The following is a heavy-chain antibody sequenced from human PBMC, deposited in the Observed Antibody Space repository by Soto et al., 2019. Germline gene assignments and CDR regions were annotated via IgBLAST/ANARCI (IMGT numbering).Heavy chain of an antibody. V-gene: IGHV4-34*01. CDR3: AREGTYSSGWYYFDY. D-gene: IGHD6-19*01. Sequence: PSETLSLTCAVYGGSFSGYDWSWIRQPPGKGLEWIGEINHSGSTNYNPSLKSRVTISVDTSKNQFSLKLSSVTAADTAVYYCAREGTYSSGWYYFDYWGQGTLVTVSS. CDR1: GGSFSGYD. J-gene: IGHJ4*02. CDR2: INHSGST.